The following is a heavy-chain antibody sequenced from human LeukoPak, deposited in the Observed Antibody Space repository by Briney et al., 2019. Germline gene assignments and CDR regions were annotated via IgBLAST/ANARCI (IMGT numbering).Heavy chain of an antibody. CDR1: GGSISSYY. CDR3: ARIFKGGRYFDY. J-gene: IGHJ4*02. CDR2: IYYSGST. V-gene: IGHV4-59*01. Sequence: SETLSLTCTVSGGSISSYYWSWIRQPPGKGLEWVGYIYYSGSTNYNPSLKSRVTISVDTSKNQFSLKLSSVTAADTAVYYCARIFKGGRYFDYWGQGTLVTVSS. D-gene: IGHD3-16*01.